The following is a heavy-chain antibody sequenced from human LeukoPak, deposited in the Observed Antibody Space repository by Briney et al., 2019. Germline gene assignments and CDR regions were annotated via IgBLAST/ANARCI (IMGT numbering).Heavy chain of an antibody. CDR2: IKSKTDGGTT. CDR3: TTDGFRWEPTTLYYFDY. D-gene: IGHD1-26*01. V-gene: IGHV3-15*01. CDR1: GFTFSNAW. Sequence: GGSLRLSCAASGFTFSNAWMSWVRQAPGKGLEWVGRIKSKTDGGTTDYAAPVKGRFTISRDDSKNTLYLQMNSLKTEDTAVYYCTTDGFRWEPTTLYYFDYWGQGTLVTVSS. J-gene: IGHJ4*02.